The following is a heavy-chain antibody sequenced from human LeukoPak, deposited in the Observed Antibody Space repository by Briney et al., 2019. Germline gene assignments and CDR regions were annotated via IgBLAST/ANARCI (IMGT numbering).Heavy chain of an antibody. J-gene: IGHJ3*02. CDR1: GGSISSYH. V-gene: IGHV4-59*01. CDR3: ARARNYYDSSDYYYEGDAFDI. Sequence: SETLSLACTVSGGSISSYHWSWIRQPPGKGLECIGYIYYSGSTHYNPSLKSRVTISVDTSKNQFSLKLSSVTAADTAVYFCARARNYYDSSDYYYEGDAFDIWGQGTMVTVSS. CDR2: IYYSGST. D-gene: IGHD3-22*01.